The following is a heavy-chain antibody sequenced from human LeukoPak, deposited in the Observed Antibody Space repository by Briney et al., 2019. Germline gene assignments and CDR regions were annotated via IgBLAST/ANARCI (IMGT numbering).Heavy chain of an antibody. V-gene: IGHV3-48*03. D-gene: IGHD3-22*01. CDR2: ISTCGSTI. J-gene: IGHJ6*04. CDR1: EFTFSSYE. Sequence: QSGGSLRLSCAASEFTFSSYELNWVRQAPGKGLGWVSYISTCGSTIYYADSVKGRCTMSRDNAKNSLYLQMNSLRADDTAVYYCPELGITMIGGGWGKGAKVTNSS. CDR3: PELGITMIGGG.